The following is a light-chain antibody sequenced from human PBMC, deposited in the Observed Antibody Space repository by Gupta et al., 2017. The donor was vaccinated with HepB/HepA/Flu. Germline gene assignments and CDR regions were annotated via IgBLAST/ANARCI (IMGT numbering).Light chain of an antibody. CDR3: NADAGSNNWV. J-gene: IGLJ3*02. CDR1: SSDVGSYIY. CDR2: EVS. Sequence: ALTQPPSASGSPGQSVTISCTGTSSDVGSYIYVSWYQQHPGKAPQLMLYEVSKRPSGVPDRFSGSKSGNTASLTVSGRQAEEEADYYCNADAGSNNWVFGGGTKLTVL. V-gene: IGLV2-8*01.